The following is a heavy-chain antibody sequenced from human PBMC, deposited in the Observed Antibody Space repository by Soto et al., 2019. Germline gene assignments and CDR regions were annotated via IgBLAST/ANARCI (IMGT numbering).Heavy chain of an antibody. CDR1: GFTFSSYA. J-gene: IGHJ2*01. D-gene: IGHD2-15*01. Sequence: GGSLRLSCAASGFTFSSYAMSWVRQAPGKGLEWVSAISGSGGSTYYADSVKGRFTISRDNSKNTLYLQMNSLRAEDTAVYYCAKLGAGSSADCSGGSCYGYFDLWGRGTLVTVSS. CDR2: ISGSGGST. CDR3: AKLGAGSSADCSGGSCYGYFDL. V-gene: IGHV3-23*01.